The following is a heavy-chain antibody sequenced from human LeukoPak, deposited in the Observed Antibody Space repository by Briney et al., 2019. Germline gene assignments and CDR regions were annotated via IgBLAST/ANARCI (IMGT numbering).Heavy chain of an antibody. V-gene: IGHV4-34*01. CDR1: GGSFSGYY. Sequence: PSETLSLTCAVYGGSFSGYYWSWIRQPPGKGLEWIGEINHSGSTNYNPSLKSRVTILVDTSKNQFSLKLSSVTAADTAVYYCARDYGDYWFDPWGQGTLVTVSS. D-gene: IGHD4-17*01. J-gene: IGHJ5*02. CDR2: INHSGST. CDR3: ARDYGDYWFDP.